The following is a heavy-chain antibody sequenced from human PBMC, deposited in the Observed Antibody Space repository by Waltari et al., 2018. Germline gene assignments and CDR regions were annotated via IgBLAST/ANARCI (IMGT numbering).Heavy chain of an antibody. CDR2: IDKSGST. V-gene: IGHV4-61*02. CDR3: AREATYRFVYYGLDV. CDR1: GGSLDSGYYY. Sequence: QVQLQESGPRLVKPSQTLSLTCSVSGGSLDSGYYYWSWVRQPAGKGLEWIGRIDKSGSTNYNPPLDRRVSISLDTSKKQIFLKLASVTAADTAIYFCAREATYRFVYYGLDVWGQGTTVTVSS. D-gene: IGHD3-16*02. J-gene: IGHJ6*02.